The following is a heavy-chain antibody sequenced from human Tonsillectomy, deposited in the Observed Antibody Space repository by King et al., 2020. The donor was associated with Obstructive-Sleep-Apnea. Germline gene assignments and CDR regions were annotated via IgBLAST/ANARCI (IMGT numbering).Heavy chain of an antibody. CDR1: GGSFSGYY. J-gene: IGHJ4*02. V-gene: IGHV4-34*01. D-gene: IGHD3-16*02. CDR3: ARVLWRNGYVWGSYRPKYYFDY. Sequence: VQLQQWGAGLLKPSETLSLTCAVYGGSFSGYYWSWIRQPPGKGLEWIGEINHSGSTNYNPSLKSRVTISVDTSKNQFSLKLSSVTAADTAVYYCARVLWRNGYVWGSYRPKYYFDYWGQGTLVTVSS. CDR2: INHSGST.